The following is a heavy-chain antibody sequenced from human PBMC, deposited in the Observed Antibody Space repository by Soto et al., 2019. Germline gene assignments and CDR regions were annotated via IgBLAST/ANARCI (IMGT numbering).Heavy chain of an antibody. J-gene: IGHJ4*02. D-gene: IGHD3-3*01. CDR2: ISYDGSNK. CDR3: ARASKNRGPYYDFWSGYYGDY. Sequence: PGGSLRLSCAASGFTFSSYAMHWVRQAPGKGLEWVAVISYDGSNKYYADSVKGRFTISRDNSKNTLYLQMNSLRAEDTAVYYCARASKNRGPYYDFWSGYYGDYWGQGTLVTVSS. CDR1: GFTFSSYA. V-gene: IGHV3-30-3*01.